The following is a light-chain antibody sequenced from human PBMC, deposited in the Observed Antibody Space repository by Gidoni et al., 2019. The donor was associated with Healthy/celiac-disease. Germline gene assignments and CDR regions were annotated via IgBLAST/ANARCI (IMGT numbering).Light chain of an antibody. CDR3: QVWDSSTAV. CDR1: NIGSKN. J-gene: IGLJ1*01. CDR2: RDS. Sequence: SYELPHPLSLSVALGKTARITCGGNNIGSKNVHWYQQKPGQAPVLVIYRDSNRPSGIPERFSGSNSGNTATLTISRAQAGDEADYYCQVWDSSTAVFGTGTKVTVL. V-gene: IGLV3-9*01.